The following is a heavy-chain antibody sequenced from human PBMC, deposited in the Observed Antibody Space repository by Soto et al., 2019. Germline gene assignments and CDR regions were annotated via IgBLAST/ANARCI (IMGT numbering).Heavy chain of an antibody. V-gene: IGHV3-23*01. J-gene: IGHJ6*02. CDR1: GFTFSSYA. CDR2: ISGSGGST. CDR3: AKADCSSTSCYRTVRFVYYGMDV. D-gene: IGHD2-2*01. Sequence: PGGSLRLSCAASGFTFSSYAMRWVRQAPGKGLEWVSAISGSGGSTYYAYSVKGRFTISRDNSKNPLYLQMNSLTAEDTAVYYCAKADCSSTSCYRTVRFVYYGMDVWGQGTTVTVSS.